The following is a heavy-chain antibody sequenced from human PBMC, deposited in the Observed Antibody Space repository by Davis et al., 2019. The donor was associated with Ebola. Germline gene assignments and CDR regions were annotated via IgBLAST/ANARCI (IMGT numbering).Heavy chain of an antibody. J-gene: IGHJ6*02. CDR1: GFTVSSNY. CDR2: ISYDGSNK. Sequence: GESLKISCAASGFTVSSNYMSWVRQAPGKGLEWVAVISYDGSNKYYADSVKGRFTISRDNSKNTLYLQMNSLRAEDTAVYYCASTGMDVWGQGTTVTVSS. CDR3: ASTGMDV. V-gene: IGHV3-30*03.